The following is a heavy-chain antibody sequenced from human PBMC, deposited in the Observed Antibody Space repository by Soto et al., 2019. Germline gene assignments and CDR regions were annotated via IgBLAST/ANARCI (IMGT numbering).Heavy chain of an antibody. CDR1: GGSISSYY. CDR3: ARSGPGIAAAGTLLSFDY. V-gene: IGHV4-59*01. J-gene: IGHJ4*02. CDR2: IYYSGST. Sequence: SETLSLTCTVSGGSISSYYWSWIRQPPGKGLEWIGYIYYSGSTNYNPSLKSRVTISVDTSKNQFSLKLSSVTAADTAVYYCARSGPGIAAAGTLLSFDYWGQGTLVTVSS. D-gene: IGHD6-13*01.